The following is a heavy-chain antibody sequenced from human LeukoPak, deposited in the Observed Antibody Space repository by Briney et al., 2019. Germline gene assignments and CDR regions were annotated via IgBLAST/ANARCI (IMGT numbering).Heavy chain of an antibody. V-gene: IGHV3-21*01. CDR2: ISSSSSYI. CDR1: GFTFSSYS. Sequence: GGSLRLSCAASGFTFSSYSMNWVRQAPGKGLEWVSSISSSSSYIYYADSVKGRFTISRDNARNSLYLQMNSLRAEDTAVYYCARANPRGFDYWGQGTLVTVSS. D-gene: IGHD3-16*01. CDR3: ARANPRGFDY. J-gene: IGHJ4*02.